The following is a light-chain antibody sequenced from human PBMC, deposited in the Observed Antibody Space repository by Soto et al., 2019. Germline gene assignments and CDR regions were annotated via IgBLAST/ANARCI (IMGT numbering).Light chain of an antibody. J-gene: IGKJ4*01. CDR3: QKYNSAPLT. V-gene: IGKV1-27*01. CDR2: DAS. CDR1: QVISHY. Sequence: DIQMTRSPSSLSASVGDRVSITCRASQVISHYLAWYQQKPGKVPKLLIYDASTLQSGVPSRFSGSGSGTDFTLTISSLQPEDVAIYYCQKYNSAPLTFGGGTKVDIK.